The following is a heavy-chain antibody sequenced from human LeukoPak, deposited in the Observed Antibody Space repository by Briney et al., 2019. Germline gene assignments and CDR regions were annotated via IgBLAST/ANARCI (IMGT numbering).Heavy chain of an antibody. CDR2: IGDSGSHI. V-gene: IGHV3-21*01. J-gene: IGHJ4*02. Sequence: GGSLRLSCAASGFTFNAYTMKWVRQAPGKGLEWVSSIGDSGSHIFYADSVKGRFTTSRDNAKNSLYLQMNSLRAEDTAVYYCARDFGVIASTGGIDYWGQGTLVTASS. D-gene: IGHD2-8*01. CDR3: ARDFGVIASTGGIDY. CDR1: GFTFNAYT.